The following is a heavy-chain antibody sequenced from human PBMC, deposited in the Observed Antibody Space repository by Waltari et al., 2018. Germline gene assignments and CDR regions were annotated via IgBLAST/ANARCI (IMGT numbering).Heavy chain of an antibody. CDR3: ARLDSRSGSYYFDY. V-gene: IGHV4-39*01. CDR2: IYYSGST. CDR1: GGSIRISHYY. D-gene: IGHD1-26*01. J-gene: IGHJ4*02. Sequence: QLQLQESGPGLVKPSETLYLTCTVSGGSIRISHYYSGWSRQPPGKGLEWIGNIYYSGSTYYNPALKSRVTTYIDTSKNQFSLKLSSVTAADTAVYFCARLDSRSGSYYFDYWGQGTLVTVSS.